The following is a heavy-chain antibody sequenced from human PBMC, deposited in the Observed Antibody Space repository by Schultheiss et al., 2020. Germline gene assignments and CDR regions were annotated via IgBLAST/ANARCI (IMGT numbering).Heavy chain of an antibody. CDR2: IKQDGSEK. CDR3: ATDAPPPYRYGMDV. D-gene: IGHD3-16*02. Sequence: GGSLRLSCAASGFTFSSYWMSWVRQAPGKGLEWVANIKQDGSEKYYVDSVKGRFTISRDNAKNSLYLQMNSLRAEDTAVYYCATDAPPPYRYGMDVWGQGTTVTVS. J-gene: IGHJ6*02. CDR1: GFTFSSYW. V-gene: IGHV3-7*01.